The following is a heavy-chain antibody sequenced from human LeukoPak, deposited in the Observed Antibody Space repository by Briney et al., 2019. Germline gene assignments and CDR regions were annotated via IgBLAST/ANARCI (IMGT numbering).Heavy chain of an antibody. V-gene: IGHV4-38-2*02. CDR2: IYHSGST. CDR3: ASDAGSNY. Sequence: SETLSLTATFPGYPITRGTYWGWTRQPPGKGLEWIGSIYHSGSTYYNPSLKSRVTISVDTSKNQFSLKLSSVTAADTAVYYCASDAGSNYWGQGTLVTVSS. J-gene: IGHJ4*02. D-gene: IGHD3-10*01. CDR1: GYPITRGTY.